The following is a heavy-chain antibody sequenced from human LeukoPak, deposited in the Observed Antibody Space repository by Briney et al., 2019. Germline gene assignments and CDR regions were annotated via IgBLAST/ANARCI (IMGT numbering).Heavy chain of an antibody. CDR2: INPNSGGT. Sequence: ASVKVSCRASGYTFTGYYMHWVRQAPGQGLEWMGWINPNSGGTNYAQKLQGRVTMTTDTSTSTAYMELRSLRSDDTAVYYCARDYYGSGSYYNSDVFDIWGQGTMVTVSS. CDR1: GYTFTGYY. V-gene: IGHV1-2*02. J-gene: IGHJ3*02. CDR3: ARDYYGSGSYYNSDVFDI. D-gene: IGHD3-10*01.